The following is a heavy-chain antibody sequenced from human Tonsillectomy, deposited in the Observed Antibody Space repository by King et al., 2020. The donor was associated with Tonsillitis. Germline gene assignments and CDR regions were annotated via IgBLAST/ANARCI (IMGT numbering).Heavy chain of an antibody. CDR1: GFTFSAST. CDR3: TRSMFYHDNDGYRYDAFDI. J-gene: IGHJ3*02. V-gene: IGHV3-73*02. Sequence: VQLVESGGGLVQPGGSLKLSCAASGFTFSASTMQWVRQASGKGLEWIGRIRSKADNYATAYAASLKGRFTISRDDSENTAYLQLNSLGTEDTAVYYCTRSMFYHDNDGYRYDAFDIWGQGTTVTVSS. CDR2: IRSKADNYAT. D-gene: IGHD3-22*01.